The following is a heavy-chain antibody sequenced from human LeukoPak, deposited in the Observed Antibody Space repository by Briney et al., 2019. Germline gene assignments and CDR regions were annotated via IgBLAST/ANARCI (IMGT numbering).Heavy chain of an antibody. CDR3: ARDGFSSGYPYDAFDI. CDR2: IYSGGST. Sequence: GGSLRLSCAASGFTVSSYYMSWVRQAPGKGLEWVSVIYSGGSTYYADSVKDRFTIPRGNSKNTLYLQMNSLRAEDTAVYYCARDGFSSGYPYDAFDIWGQGTMVTVSS. D-gene: IGHD3-22*01. J-gene: IGHJ3*02. CDR1: GFTVSSYY. V-gene: IGHV3-53*01.